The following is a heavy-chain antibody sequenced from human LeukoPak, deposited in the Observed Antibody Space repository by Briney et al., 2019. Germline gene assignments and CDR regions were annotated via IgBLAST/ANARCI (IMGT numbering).Heavy chain of an antibody. J-gene: IGHJ4*02. D-gene: IGHD1-26*01. CDR2: ISWNSGSI. Sequence: GGSLRLSCAASGFTFSNAWMSWVRHAPGKGLEWDSGISWNSGSIGYADSVKGRFTISRDNAKNSLYLQMNSLRAEDTALYYCAKAVSYYYFDYWGQGTLVTVSS. CDR3: AKAVSYYYFDY. V-gene: IGHV3-9*01. CDR1: GFTFSNAW.